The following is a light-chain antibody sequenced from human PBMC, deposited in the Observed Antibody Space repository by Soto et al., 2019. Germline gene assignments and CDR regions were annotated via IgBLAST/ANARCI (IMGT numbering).Light chain of an antibody. CDR2: DAS. CDR3: QQYNSYSIT. J-gene: IGKJ5*01. Sequence: DIQMTQSPSTLSASVGDRVTITCRASQSISSWLAWYQQKPGKAPKLLIYDASSLESGVPSMFSGSGSGTEYTLTIGSLQPDDFATYYCQQYNSYSITFGQGTRLEIK. V-gene: IGKV1-5*01. CDR1: QSISSW.